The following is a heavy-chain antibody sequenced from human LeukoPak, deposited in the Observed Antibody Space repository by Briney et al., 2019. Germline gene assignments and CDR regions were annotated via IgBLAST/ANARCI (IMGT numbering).Heavy chain of an antibody. Sequence: ASVKVSCKASGYTFTGYYMHWVRQAPGQGLEWMGWINPNSGGTNYAQKLQGRVTMTRDTSISTAYMELSRLRSDDTAVYYCARDESGWELLYYWGQGTLVTVSS. D-gene: IGHD1-26*01. CDR3: ARDESGWELLYY. CDR2: INPNSGGT. CDR1: GYTFTGYY. J-gene: IGHJ4*02. V-gene: IGHV1-2*02.